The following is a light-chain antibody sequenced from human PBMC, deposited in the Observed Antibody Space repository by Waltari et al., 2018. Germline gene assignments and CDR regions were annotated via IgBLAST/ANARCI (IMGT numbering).Light chain of an antibody. V-gene: IGKV1-39*01. J-gene: IGKJ5*01. CDR2: AAS. CDR3: QQSYS. CDR1: QSSSDY. Sequence: DIQMTQSQSSLSASVGDRVTITCRASQSSSDYLNWYQQKQGKAPKLLIYAASTLQSGVPSRFSGSGSGTDFALTISSLQPEDFATYYCQQSYSFGQGTRLEIK.